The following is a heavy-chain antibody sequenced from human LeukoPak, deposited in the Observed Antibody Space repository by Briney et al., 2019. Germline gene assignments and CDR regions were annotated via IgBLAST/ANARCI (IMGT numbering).Heavy chain of an antibody. Sequence: SQTLSLTCTVSGGSISSSRYYWSCIRQPAGKRLEWIGRIYTNGDTNYNPSLKSRVTISIDTSKNQFSLKLSSMTAADTAVYYCARAKYCSGATCYSSYYYYLDVWGKGTTVTVSS. D-gene: IGHD2-15*01. V-gene: IGHV4-61*02. CDR1: GGSISSSRYY. CDR2: IYTNGDT. J-gene: IGHJ6*03. CDR3: ARAKYCSGATCYSSYYYYLDV.